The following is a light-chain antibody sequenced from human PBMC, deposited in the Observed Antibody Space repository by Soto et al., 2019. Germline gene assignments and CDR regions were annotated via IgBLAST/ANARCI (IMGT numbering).Light chain of an antibody. J-gene: IGLJ1*01. CDR2: EVS. CDR3: SSYAT. Sequence: QSVLTQPASVSGSPGQSITISCTGTSSDVGAYKYVSWYQQHPGKAPKLLIYEVSYRPSGVSNRFSGSKSGNTASLTISGLQADDEADYYCSSYATFATGTKVTVL. CDR1: SSDVGAYKY. V-gene: IGLV2-14*01.